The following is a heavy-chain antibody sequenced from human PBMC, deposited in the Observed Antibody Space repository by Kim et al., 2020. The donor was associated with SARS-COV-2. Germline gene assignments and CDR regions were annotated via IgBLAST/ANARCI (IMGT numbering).Heavy chain of an antibody. D-gene: IGHD3-3*01. V-gene: IGHV5-51*01. CDR2: IYPGDSDT. CDR1: GYSFTSYW. CDR3: ARHKKVNYDFWSGYYYYYYYGMDV. J-gene: IGHJ6*02. Sequence: GESLKISCKGSGYSFTSYWIGWVRQMPGKGLEWMGIIYPGDSDTRYSPSFQGQVTISADKSISTAYLQWSSLKASDTAMYYCARHKKVNYDFWSGYYYYYYYGMDVWGQGTTVTVSS.